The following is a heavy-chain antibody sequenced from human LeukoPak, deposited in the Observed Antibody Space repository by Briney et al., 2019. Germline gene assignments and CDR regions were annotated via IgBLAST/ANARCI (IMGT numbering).Heavy chain of an antibody. CDR2: IIPIFGTA. D-gene: IGHD5-18*01. CDR1: GGTFSSYA. CDR3: ARVGYSTGDYYYYMDV. J-gene: IGHJ6*03. Sequence: GASVKVSCKASGGTFSSYAISWVRQAPGQGLEWMGGIIPIFGTANYAQKFQGRVTITADESTSTAYMELSSLRSEDTAVYYCARVGYSTGDYYYYMDVWGKGTTVTISS. V-gene: IGHV1-69*13.